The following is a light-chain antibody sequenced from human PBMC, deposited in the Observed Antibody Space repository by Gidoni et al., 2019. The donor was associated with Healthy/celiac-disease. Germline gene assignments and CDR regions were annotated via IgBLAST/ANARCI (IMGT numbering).Light chain of an antibody. V-gene: IGKV4-1*01. CDR3: QQYYSTLSYT. CDR1: QSVLYSPNNKNY. Sequence: DIVMTQSPDSLAVSLGERATINCKSSQSVLYSPNNKNYLAWYQQKPGQPPKLLIYWASTRESGVPDRFSGSGSGTDFTLTISSLQAEDVAVYYCQQYYSTLSYTFXXXTKLEIK. J-gene: IGKJ2*01. CDR2: WAS.